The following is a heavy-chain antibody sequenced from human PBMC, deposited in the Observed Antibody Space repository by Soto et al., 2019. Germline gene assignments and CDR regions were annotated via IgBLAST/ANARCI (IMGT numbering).Heavy chain of an antibody. CDR3: AREIKTTAIKYYYYGMDV. CDR2: IKQDGSEK. D-gene: IGHD4-4*01. CDR1: GFTFSSYW. Sequence: PXGSLRLPCAASGFTFSSYWMNWGRQAPGKGLEWVANIKQDGSEKYYVDSVKVRFTISRDNAKNSLYLQMNSLRAEDTAVYYCAREIKTTAIKYYYYGMDVWGQGTKVTVYS. J-gene: IGHJ6*02. V-gene: IGHV3-7*01.